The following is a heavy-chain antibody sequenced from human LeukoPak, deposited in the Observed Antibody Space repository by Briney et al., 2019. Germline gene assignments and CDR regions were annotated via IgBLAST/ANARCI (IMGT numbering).Heavy chain of an antibody. V-gene: IGHV4-34*01. CDR3: AREQSWGSYRYTVDY. Sequence: SETLSLTCAVYGGSFSGYYWSWIRQPPGKGLEWIGEINHSGSTNYNPSLKSRVTISVDTSKNQFSLKLSSVTAADTAVYYCAREQSWGSYRYTVDYWGQGTLVTVSS. CDR1: GGSFSGYY. CDR2: INHSGST. J-gene: IGHJ4*02. D-gene: IGHD3-16*02.